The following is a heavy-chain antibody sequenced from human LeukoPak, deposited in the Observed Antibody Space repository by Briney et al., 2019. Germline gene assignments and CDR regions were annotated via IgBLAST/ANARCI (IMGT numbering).Heavy chain of an antibody. V-gene: IGHV4-39*01. D-gene: IGHD3-10*01. CDR2: IYYSGST. Sequence: PSETLSLTCTVSGGSISSSYSYWGWIRQPPGKGLEWIGSIYYSGSTYYNPSLKSRATISVDTSKNQFSLKLSSVTAADTAVYYCARVYGSGSYYNGYYYYYMDVWGKGTTVTISS. J-gene: IGHJ6*03. CDR3: ARVYGSGSYYNGYYYYYMDV. CDR1: GGSISSSYSY.